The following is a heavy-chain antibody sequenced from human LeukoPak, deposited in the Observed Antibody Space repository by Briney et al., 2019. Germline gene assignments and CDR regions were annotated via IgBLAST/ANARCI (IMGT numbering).Heavy chain of an antibody. D-gene: IGHD3-3*01. J-gene: IGHJ4*02. CDR2: IYPGDSDT. CDR3: ARHPKTYYDFWSGYPTSLYYFDY. Sequence: GESLKISCKGSGYSFTSYWIGWVRQMPGEGLEWMGIIYPGDSDTRYSPSFQGQVTISADKSISTAYLQWSSLKASDTAMYYCARHPKTYYDFWSGYPTSLYYFDYWGQGTLVTVSS. V-gene: IGHV5-51*01. CDR1: GYSFTSYW.